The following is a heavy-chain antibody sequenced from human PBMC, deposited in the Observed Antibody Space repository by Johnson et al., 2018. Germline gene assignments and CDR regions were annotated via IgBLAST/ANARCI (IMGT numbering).Heavy chain of an antibody. D-gene: IGHD5-12*01. J-gene: IGHJ3*01. CDR2: IILLLGIA. V-gene: IGHV1-69*02. Sequence: QVQLVQSGAAVKKPGSSVKVSCKASGGPFSSYTINWVRQTPGQGLEWMGKIILLLGIANYAQKFQGRVTITGEKSTNTVYMELSSLRSEGTAVYYCARNEVDAAFGLWGQGTMVTVSS. CDR1: GGPFSSYT. CDR3: ARNEVDAAFGL.